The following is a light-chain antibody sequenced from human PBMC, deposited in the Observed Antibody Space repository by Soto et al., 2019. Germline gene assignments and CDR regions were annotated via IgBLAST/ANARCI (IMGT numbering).Light chain of an antibody. J-gene: IGKJ4*02. CDR1: QSVSSSF. CDR2: GAS. V-gene: IGKV3-20*01. CDR3: HQYGSSPLT. Sequence: EIVLTQSPGTLSLSPGERATLSCRASQSVSSSFLAWYQQKPGQAPRLLIYGASSRSTGNPDRFSGSGSGTDFPLTMNRLEPEDGAVYSCHQYGSSPLTFGGRTKVDIK.